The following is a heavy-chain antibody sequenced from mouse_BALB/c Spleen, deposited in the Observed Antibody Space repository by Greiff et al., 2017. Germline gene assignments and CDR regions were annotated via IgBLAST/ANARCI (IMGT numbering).Heavy chain of an antibody. CDR3: ARGRAMDY. CDR2: ISSGGST. CDR1: GFTFSSYA. V-gene: IGHV5-6-5*01. J-gene: IGHJ4*01. Sequence: DVQLVESGGGLVKPGGSLKLSCAASGFTFSSYAMSWVRQTPEKRLEWVASISSGGSTYYPDSVKGRFTISRDNARNILYLQMSSLRSEDTAMYYCARGRAMDYWGQGTSVTVSS.